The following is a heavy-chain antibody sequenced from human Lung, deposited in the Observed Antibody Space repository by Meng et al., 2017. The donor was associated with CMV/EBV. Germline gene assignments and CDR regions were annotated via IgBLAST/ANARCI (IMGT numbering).Heavy chain of an antibody. CDR2: MNPNRGTT. V-gene: IGHV1-8*02. D-gene: IGHD6-19*01. J-gene: IGHJ4*02. CDR1: GGSFSTYT. CDR3: ATGVADFEY. Sequence: QVQRVESGAEVKKPGSSVKVACKTSGGSFSTYTFSWVRQAPEQGLEWMGWMNPNRGTTGYAQKFQGRVTMTRNISKSTAYMDLSSLRSEDTAVYYCATGVADFEYWGQGTLVTVSS.